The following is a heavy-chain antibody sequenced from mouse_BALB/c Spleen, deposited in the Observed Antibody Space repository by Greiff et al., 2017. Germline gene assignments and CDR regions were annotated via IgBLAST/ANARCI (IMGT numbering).Heavy chain of an antibody. D-gene: IGHD1-2*01. V-gene: IGHV5-17*02. Sequence: EVKVVESGGGLVQPGGSRKLSCAASGFTFSSFGMHWVRQAPEKGLEWVAYISSGSSTIYYADTVKGRFTISRDNPKNTLFLQMTSLRSEDTAMYYCARRGYGYGYAMDYWGQGTSVTVSS. CDR2: ISSGSSTI. J-gene: IGHJ4*01. CDR1: GFTFSSFG. CDR3: ARRGYGYGYAMDY.